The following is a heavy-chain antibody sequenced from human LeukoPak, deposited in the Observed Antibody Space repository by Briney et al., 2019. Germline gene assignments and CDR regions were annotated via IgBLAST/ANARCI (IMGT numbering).Heavy chain of an antibody. J-gene: IGHJ4*02. V-gene: IGHV3-11*04. Sequence: PGGSLRLSCAASGFTFSDYYMGWIRQAPGKGLEWVSSITSNGNSVYYAASVKGRFTISRDNAKNSLYLQVNSLTAEDTAVYYCARAGVDTSGYYYQGFDYWGEGTLVTVSS. CDR3: ARAGVDTSGYYYQGFDY. D-gene: IGHD3-3*01. CDR1: GFTFSDYY. CDR2: ITSNGNSV.